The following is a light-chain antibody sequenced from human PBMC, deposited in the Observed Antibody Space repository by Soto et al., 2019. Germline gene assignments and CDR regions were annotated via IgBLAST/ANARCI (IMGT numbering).Light chain of an antibody. V-gene: IGKV3-15*01. CDR1: QSVSSN. CDR3: QHYNKWPPST. J-gene: IGKJ2*01. CDR2: GAS. Sequence: EIVMTQSPANLSVSPGERATLSCRASQSVSSNLAWYQQKPGQGPRLLIYGASTRATSIPARFGGSGSGTAFTPTINSLPSEYFAVYYYQHYNKWPPSTFGQGTKLEIK.